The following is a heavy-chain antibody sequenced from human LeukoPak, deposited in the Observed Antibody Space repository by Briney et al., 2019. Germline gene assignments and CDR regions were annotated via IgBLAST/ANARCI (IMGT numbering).Heavy chain of an antibody. Sequence: GGSLRLSCAASGFXFNTFGMHWVRQAPGKGLEWVALIWYDGSNSYYAGSVKGRFTISRDNSKNTLYLQMNSLRAADTAVYYCARGNYYDSSAYDYWGQGTLVTVSS. J-gene: IGHJ4*02. V-gene: IGHV3-33*01. CDR2: IWYDGSNS. CDR1: GFXFNTFG. D-gene: IGHD3-22*01. CDR3: ARGNYYDSSAYDY.